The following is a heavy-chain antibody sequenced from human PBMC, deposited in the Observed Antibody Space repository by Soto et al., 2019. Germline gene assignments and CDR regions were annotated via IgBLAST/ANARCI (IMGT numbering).Heavy chain of an antibody. J-gene: IGHJ3*02. D-gene: IGHD1-26*01. CDR1: GVTFGAYS. CDR3: LRDGYSGRSDGFVN. CDR2: ISYDGKNE. V-gene: IGHV3-30*04. Sequence: QVQLVESGGGVVQPGRSLRLSCAAPGVTFGAYSMHWVRQPPGKGLGWVAVISYDGKNERYTDPVKGRFTVSRDNSKSTMYLQMNCLRSEDTGVYYCLRDGYSGRSDGFVNWGQGTMVTVSS.